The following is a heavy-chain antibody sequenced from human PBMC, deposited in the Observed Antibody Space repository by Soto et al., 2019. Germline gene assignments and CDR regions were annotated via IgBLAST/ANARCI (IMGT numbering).Heavy chain of an antibody. Sequence: PVGSLRLSCAASGFTLRNYAMTWVRQVPGKGLEWVSGINWNSGSIGYGDSVKGRFAISRDNAKNSLHLQMNSLSAEDTAFYYCVKDESINWYSGHFRHWGQGTLVTVSS. CDR1: GFTLRNYA. J-gene: IGHJ1*01. CDR3: VKDESINWYSGHFRH. D-gene: IGHD6-13*01. V-gene: IGHV3-9*01. CDR2: INWNSGSI.